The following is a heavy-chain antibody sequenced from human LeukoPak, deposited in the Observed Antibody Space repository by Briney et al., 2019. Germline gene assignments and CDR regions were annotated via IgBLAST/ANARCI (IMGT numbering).Heavy chain of an antibody. V-gene: IGHV3-11*01. CDR2: ISSSGTTI. D-gene: IGHD3-10*01. J-gene: IGHJ4*02. CDR1: GITFSDYY. CDR3: ASLRGVNR. Sequence: GSLRPSCAASGITFSDYYMSWIRQPPGKRLEGVSFISSSGTTIYSADPVRGRFTVSRDNAKNSLYLQMDSLSAEDTAAYYCASLRGVNRWGQGTLVTVSS.